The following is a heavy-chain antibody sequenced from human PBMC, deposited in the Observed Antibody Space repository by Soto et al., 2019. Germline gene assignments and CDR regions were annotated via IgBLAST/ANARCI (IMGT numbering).Heavy chain of an antibody. Sequence: GGSLRLSCAASGVTFSSYAMSWVRQAPGKGLEWVSAISGSGGSTYYADSVKGRFTISRDNSKNTLYLQMNSLRAEDTAVYYCAKDYSSSWYWGHNWFDPWGQGTLVTVSS. CDR1: GVTFSSYA. CDR2: ISGSGGST. J-gene: IGHJ5*02. V-gene: IGHV3-23*01. CDR3: AKDYSSSWYWGHNWFDP. D-gene: IGHD6-13*01.